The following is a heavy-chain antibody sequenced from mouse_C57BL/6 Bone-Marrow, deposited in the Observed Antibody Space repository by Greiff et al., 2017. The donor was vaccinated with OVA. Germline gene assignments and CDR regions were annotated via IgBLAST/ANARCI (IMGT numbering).Heavy chain of an antibody. V-gene: IGHV1-39*01. D-gene: IGHD1-1*01. CDR3: ARSDYGRWYFDV. CDR2: INHNYGTT. CDR1: GYSFTDYN. Sequence: VQLQQSGPELVKPGASVKISCKASGYSFTDYNMNWVKQSNGKSLEWIGVINHNYGTTSYNQKVKGKATLTVDKSSSTAYMQLNSLTSEDSAVYYCARSDYGRWYFDVWGTGTTVTVSS. J-gene: IGHJ1*03.